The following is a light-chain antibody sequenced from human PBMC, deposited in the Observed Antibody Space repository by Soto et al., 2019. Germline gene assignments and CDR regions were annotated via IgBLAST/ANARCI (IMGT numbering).Light chain of an antibody. J-gene: IGKJ1*01. V-gene: IGKV1-5*01. CDR2: DAP. CDR1: QSITTW. CDR3: QQYNDYWT. Sequence: DIQMTQSPSSVSASVGDRVTITSRASQSITTWLAWYQQKPAKPPKLLIYDAPSLESGVPSRFSGSGSGTEFTLTISSLQPEDFATYYRQQYNDYWTVGKGNKVDIK.